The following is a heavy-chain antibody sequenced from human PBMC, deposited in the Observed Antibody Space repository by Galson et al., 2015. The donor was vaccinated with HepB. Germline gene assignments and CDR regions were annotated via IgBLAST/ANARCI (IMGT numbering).Heavy chain of an antibody. D-gene: IGHD4-17*01. CDR3: ARAIYGDWGSDAFDI. CDR1: GFTFSNYW. CDR2: IKQDGSEK. V-gene: IGHV3-7*01. Sequence: SLRLSCAASGFTFSNYWMSWVRQAPGKGLEWVANIKQDGSEKHYVDSVKGRFTISRDNVKNSLYLQMSTLRAEDTAVCYCARAIYGDWGSDAFDIWGQGTMVTVSS. J-gene: IGHJ3*02.